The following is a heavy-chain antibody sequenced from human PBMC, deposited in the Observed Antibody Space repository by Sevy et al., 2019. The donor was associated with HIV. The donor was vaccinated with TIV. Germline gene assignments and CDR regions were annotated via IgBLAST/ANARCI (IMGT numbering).Heavy chain of an antibody. CDR3: ARDSGSYYGYYYYYYMDV. V-gene: IGHV6-1*01. CDR1: GDSVSSNSAA. D-gene: IGHD1-26*01. Sequence: SQTLSLTCAISGDSVSSNSAAWNWIRQSPSRGLEWLGRTYYRSKWYNDYAVSVKSRITINPDTSKNQFSLQLNSVTPEETAVYYCARDSGSYYGYYYYYYMDVWGKGTTVTVSS. J-gene: IGHJ6*03. CDR2: TYYRSKWYN.